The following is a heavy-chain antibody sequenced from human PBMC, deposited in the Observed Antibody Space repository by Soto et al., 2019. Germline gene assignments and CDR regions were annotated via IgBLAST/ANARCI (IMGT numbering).Heavy chain of an antibody. J-gene: IGHJ4*02. D-gene: IGHD3-9*01. Sequence: SETLSLTCTVSGGSISSYYWSWIRQPPGKGLEWIGYIYYSGSTNYNPSLKSRVTISVDTSKNQFSLKLSSVTAADTAVYYCARNPSGLYYDILTGYYINPHFDYWGQGTLVTVPQ. CDR1: GGSISSYY. V-gene: IGHV4-59*01. CDR2: IYYSGST. CDR3: ARNPSGLYYDILTGYYINPHFDY.